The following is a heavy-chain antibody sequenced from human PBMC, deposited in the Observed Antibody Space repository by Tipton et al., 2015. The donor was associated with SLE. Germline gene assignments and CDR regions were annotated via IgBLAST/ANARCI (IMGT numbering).Heavy chain of an antibody. D-gene: IGHD6-19*01. CDR2: INQDGSEK. V-gene: IGHV3-7*01. CDR1: GFTFSSYW. J-gene: IGHJ4*02. CDR3: ARSRAVAGPVYFDY. Sequence: GSLRLSCAASGFTFSSYWMSWVRQAPGKGLEWVANINQDGSEKYYVDSVKGRFTISRDNAKNSLFLQLNSLRAEDTAVYYCARSRAVAGPVYFDYWGQGTLVIVSS.